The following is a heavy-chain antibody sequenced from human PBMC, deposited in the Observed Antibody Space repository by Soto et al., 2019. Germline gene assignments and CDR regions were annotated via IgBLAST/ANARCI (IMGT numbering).Heavy chain of an antibody. CDR1: GYTFSSYA. D-gene: IGHD7-27*01. J-gene: IGHJ4*02. CDR2: INAGYGNT. CDR3: ARDTGDGTFDF. V-gene: IGHV1-3*01. Sequence: QVHLVQSGAEVRKPWASVKVSCKASGYTFSSYAMHWVRQAPGQRLEWMGWINAGYGNTKSSQKFQDRVTISRDTSASTAYMELTSRRSEDTAVYYCARDTGDGTFDFWGQGTLVTVSS.